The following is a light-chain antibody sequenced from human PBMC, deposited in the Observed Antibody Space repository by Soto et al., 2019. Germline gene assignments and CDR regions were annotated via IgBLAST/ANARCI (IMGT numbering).Light chain of an antibody. V-gene: IGLV2-14*01. CDR2: DVT. Sequence: QSALTQPASVSGSPGQSITISCTGTSSDVGGYNYVSWYQQHPVKAPKLMIYDVTNRPSGVSDRFSGSKSGNTASLTISGLQAEDEADYYCSSYTSSCNPYACGTGTKVTVL. CDR1: SSDVGGYNY. CDR3: SSYTSSCNPYA. J-gene: IGLJ1*01.